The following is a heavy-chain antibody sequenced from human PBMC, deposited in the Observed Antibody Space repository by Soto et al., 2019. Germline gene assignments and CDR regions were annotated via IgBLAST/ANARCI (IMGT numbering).Heavy chain of an antibody. CDR3: AKWSYLDY. V-gene: IGHV3-23*01. J-gene: IGHJ4*02. CDR2: ISGTDGKT. Sequence: DVHLLESGGGLVQPGGSLRLSCAASGFSFSSYAMSWVRQAPGKGLEWVSTISGTDGKTYYADSVKGRFSISRDTSKNTLYLQMNSLRADDTAVYYCAKWSYLDYWGQGTRVTVSS. D-gene: IGHD3-3*01. CDR1: GFSFSSYA.